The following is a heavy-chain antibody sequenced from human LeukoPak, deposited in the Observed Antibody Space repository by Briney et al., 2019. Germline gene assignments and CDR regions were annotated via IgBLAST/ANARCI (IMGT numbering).Heavy chain of an antibody. CDR2: INPNSGGK. CDR1: GYTFTGYY. Sequence: GASVKVSCKASGYTFTGYYMHWVRQAPGQGLEWVGRINPNSGGKNYAQKFQGRVTMTRDTSISTAYMELSRLRSDDTAVYYRARYSSSSSGYYYYMDVWGKGTTVTASS. D-gene: IGHD6-6*01. CDR3: ARYSSSSSGYYYYMDV. J-gene: IGHJ6*03. V-gene: IGHV1-2*06.